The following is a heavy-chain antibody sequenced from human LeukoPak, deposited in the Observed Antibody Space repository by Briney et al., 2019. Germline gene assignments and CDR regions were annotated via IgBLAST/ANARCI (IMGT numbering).Heavy chain of an antibody. Sequence: SEALSLTCTDSGGSISFYYWCWSRQTPGKGLDWIAYMYYSGSTNYNASLKSRVSISVDTSKNQFSLKLTSVTAADTAVYYCARGGSIVGATPHVTFDIWGQGTMVTVSS. D-gene: IGHD1-26*01. J-gene: IGHJ3*02. V-gene: IGHV4-59*01. CDR1: GGSISFYY. CDR3: ARGGSIVGATPHVTFDI. CDR2: MYYSGST.